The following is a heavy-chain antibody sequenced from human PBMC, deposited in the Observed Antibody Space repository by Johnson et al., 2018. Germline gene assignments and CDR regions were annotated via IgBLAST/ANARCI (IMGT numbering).Heavy chain of an antibody. D-gene: IGHD3-3*01. Sequence: VQLVQSGGGLVKPGGSLRLSCVASGFTFSSFNMNWVRQAPGKGLEWVSSISGSGNYIYYADSLKGRFTISRDNAKNSLSLQMTSLRAEDTAVYYCARDKGNFWSGSNYYYYYGMDVWGQGTTVTVSS. J-gene: IGHJ6*02. V-gene: IGHV3-21*01. CDR1: GFTFSSFN. CDR3: ARDKGNFWSGSNYYYYYGMDV. CDR2: ISGSGNYI.